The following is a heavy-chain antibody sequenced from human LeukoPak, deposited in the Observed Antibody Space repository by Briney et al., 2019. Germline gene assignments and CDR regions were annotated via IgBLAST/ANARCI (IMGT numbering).Heavy chain of an antibody. V-gene: IGHV3-23*01. Sequence: PWWSLRLSCAASGFTFSSYAMSWVRQAPGKGLEWVSAISGSGGSKYYLGSVKGRFTISRGNSKNTLYLQMNSLRAEDTAVYYCAKGWRSDGYNGRFDYWGQGTLVT. CDR1: GFTFSSYA. J-gene: IGHJ4*02. D-gene: IGHD5-24*01. CDR2: ISGSGGSK. CDR3: AKGWRSDGYNGRFDY.